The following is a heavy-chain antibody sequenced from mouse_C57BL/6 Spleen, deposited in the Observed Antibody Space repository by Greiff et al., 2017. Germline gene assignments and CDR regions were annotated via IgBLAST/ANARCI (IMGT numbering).Heavy chain of an antibody. CDR2: IYPGDGDT. Sequence: QVQLQQSGPELVKPGASVKISCKASGYAFSSSWMNWVKQRPGKGLEWIGRIYPGDGDTNYNGKFKGKATLTADKSSSTAYMQLSSLTSEDSAVYFCAKSNYVSDYAMDYWGQGTSVTVSS. CDR1: GYAFSSSW. J-gene: IGHJ4*01. D-gene: IGHD2-5*01. V-gene: IGHV1-82*01. CDR3: AKSNYVSDYAMDY.